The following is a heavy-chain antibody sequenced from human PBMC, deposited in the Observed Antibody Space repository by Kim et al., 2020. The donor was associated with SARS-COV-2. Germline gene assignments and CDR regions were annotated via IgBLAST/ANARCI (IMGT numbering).Heavy chain of an antibody. CDR1: GFTFDDYA. V-gene: IGHV3-9*01. CDR3: AKDYIAAAATGYYFDY. D-gene: IGHD6-13*01. Sequence: GGSLRLSCAASGFTFDDYAMHWVRQAPGKGLEWVSGISWNSGSIGYADSVKGRFTISRDNAKNSLYLQMNSLRAEDTALYYCAKDYIAAAATGYYFDYWGQGTLVTVSS. CDR2: ISWNSGSI. J-gene: IGHJ4*02.